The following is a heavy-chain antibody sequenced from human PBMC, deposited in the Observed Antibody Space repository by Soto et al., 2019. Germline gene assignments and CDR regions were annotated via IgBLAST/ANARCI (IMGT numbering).Heavy chain of an antibody. CDR1: GYSFTTYW. J-gene: IGHJ4*01. V-gene: IGHV5-51*01. CDR3: ARHSTSAPKDY. Sequence: GAYLEISCKGSGYSFTTYWIAWVRQMPGKGLEWVGVIYPGDSDTRYSPSFEGHVTISVDKSVSTAFLQWNSLKASDNAMYYCARHSTSAPKDYWGQGTLVTVSS. CDR2: IYPGDSDT. D-gene: IGHD3-10*01.